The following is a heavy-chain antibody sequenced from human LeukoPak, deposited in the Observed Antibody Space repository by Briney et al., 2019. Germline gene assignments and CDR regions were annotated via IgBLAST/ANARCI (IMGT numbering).Heavy chain of an antibody. J-gene: IGHJ4*02. V-gene: IGHV3-48*03. D-gene: IGHD3-10*01. CDR2: ISSSGSTI. Sequence: GGSLRLSCAASGFTFSSYEMNWVRQAPGKGLEWVSYISSSGSTIYYADSVKGRFTSSRDNVKNSLYLQMNSLRAEDTAVYYCVRQYYYGSGSYLWAPDYWGQGTLVTVSS. CDR1: GFTFSSYE. CDR3: VRQYYYGSGSYLWAPDY.